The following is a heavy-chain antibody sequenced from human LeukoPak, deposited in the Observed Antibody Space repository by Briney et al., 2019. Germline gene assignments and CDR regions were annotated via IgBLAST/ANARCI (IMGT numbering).Heavy chain of an antibody. D-gene: IGHD2-8*01. J-gene: IGHJ4*02. Sequence: ASVKVSCKASGYTFTTYAMNWVRQAPGQGLEWMGWINTNTGNPTYAQGFTGRFVFSLDTSVSTAYLRISSLKAEDTAVYYCARVVWSSESRSSDYWGQGTLVTVSS. CDR3: ARVVWSSESRSSDY. CDR2: INTNTGNP. CDR1: GYTFTTYA. V-gene: IGHV7-4-1*02.